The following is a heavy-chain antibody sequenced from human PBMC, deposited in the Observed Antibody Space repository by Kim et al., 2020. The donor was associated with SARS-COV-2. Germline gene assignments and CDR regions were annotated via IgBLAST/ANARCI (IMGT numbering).Heavy chain of an antibody. V-gene: IGHV3-21*01. J-gene: IGHJ6*02. CDR1: GFTFSSYS. Sequence: GGSLRLSCAASGFTFSSYSMNWVRQAPGKGLEWVSSISSSSSYIYYADSVKGRFTISRDNAKNSLYLQMNSLRAEDTAVYYCAREIAVAGKLAPYYYGMDVWGQGTTVTVSS. D-gene: IGHD6-19*01. CDR2: ISSSSSYI. CDR3: AREIAVAGKLAPYYYGMDV.